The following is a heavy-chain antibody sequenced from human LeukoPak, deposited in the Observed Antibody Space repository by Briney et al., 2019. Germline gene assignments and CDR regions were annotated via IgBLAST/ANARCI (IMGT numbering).Heavy chain of an antibody. D-gene: IGHD3-10*01. CDR3: VREGRGPQTDY. CDR2: INPGGDNT. V-gene: IGHV1-46*01. Sequence: ASVKVSCKASGYTFTKSYIHWVRQAPGQRLEWMGLINPGGDNTKYAQNFQGRVTMTSDTSARTVYMELSSLRSDDTAVYYCVREGRGPQTDYWGQGALVTVSS. J-gene: IGHJ4*02. CDR1: GYTFTKSY.